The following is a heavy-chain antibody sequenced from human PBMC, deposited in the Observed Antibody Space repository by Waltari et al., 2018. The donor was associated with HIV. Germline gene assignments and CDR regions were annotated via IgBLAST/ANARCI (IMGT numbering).Heavy chain of an antibody. V-gene: IGHV1-69*02. D-gene: IGHD3-10*01. CDR2: IDPTSDKP. J-gene: IGHJ4*02. Sequence: QAQLVQSGAEVRKPGSSVQGSCKTSGGPFASYSIHWVRQAPGQGLEWMGKIDPTSDKPKYGQKSQSRVTITADRATGTVYLEGTNRGPADTAIYYCATARETMGVDCDYGGQGTLITVSS. CDR1: GGPFASYS. CDR3: ATARETMGVDCDY.